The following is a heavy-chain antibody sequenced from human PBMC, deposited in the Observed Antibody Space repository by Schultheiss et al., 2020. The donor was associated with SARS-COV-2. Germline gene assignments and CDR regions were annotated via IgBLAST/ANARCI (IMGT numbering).Heavy chain of an antibody. D-gene: IGHD3-3*01. Sequence: ASVKVSCKASGYTFTNYGISWVRQAPGQGLEWMGWISAYNGNTNYAQKLQGRVTMTTDTSTSTAYMELRSLRSDDTAVYYCAREISPYDFWSGYYYYYGMDVWGQGTTVTVSS. CDR2: ISAYNGNT. CDR1: GYTFTNYG. J-gene: IGHJ6*02. V-gene: IGHV1-18*01. CDR3: AREISPYDFWSGYYYYYGMDV.